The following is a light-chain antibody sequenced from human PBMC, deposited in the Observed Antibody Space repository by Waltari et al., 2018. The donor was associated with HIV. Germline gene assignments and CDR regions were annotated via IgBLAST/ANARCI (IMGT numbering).Light chain of an antibody. CDR2: WAS. V-gene: IGKV4-1*01. CDR1: QSVLYSSNNKNY. CDR3: QQYYSAPFT. Sequence: DLVMTQFPDSLAVSLGERGTHHFKSSQSVLYSSNNKNYLAWYQQKAGQPPKLLIYWASTRESGVPDRFSGSGSGTDFTLTISSLQAEDVAVYYCQQYYSAPFTFGPGTKVDIK. J-gene: IGKJ3*01.